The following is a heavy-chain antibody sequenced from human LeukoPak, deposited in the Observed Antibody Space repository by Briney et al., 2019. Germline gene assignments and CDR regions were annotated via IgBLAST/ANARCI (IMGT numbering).Heavy chain of an antibody. Sequence: PSETLSLTCTVSGASISSSYWSWVRQPPGKRLEWIGFICYNGNTNSNPSLKSRVTISADTSKNQFSLKLTSVTAADTAVYYCVRGNYDNRGYSNAFDIWGQGAMVTVSS. CDR3: VRGNYDNRGYSNAFDI. CDR2: ICYNGNT. J-gene: IGHJ3*02. CDR1: GASISSSY. V-gene: IGHV4-59*01. D-gene: IGHD3-22*01.